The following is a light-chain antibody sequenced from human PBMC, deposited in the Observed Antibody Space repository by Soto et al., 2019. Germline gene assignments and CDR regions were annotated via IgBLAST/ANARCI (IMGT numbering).Light chain of an antibody. J-gene: IGKJ5*01. V-gene: IGKV1-12*01. Sequence: DLQLTQSPSSLSASVGDRVTIARRASQGIRTWLAWYPPTLGKAPKIXIYTASRLPSGVPPMFSGRGAGTVFTPTINSLKHEDVETDDCQHTNNFHFTFGQGTRLEIK. CDR3: QHTNNFHFT. CDR2: TAS. CDR1: QGIRTW.